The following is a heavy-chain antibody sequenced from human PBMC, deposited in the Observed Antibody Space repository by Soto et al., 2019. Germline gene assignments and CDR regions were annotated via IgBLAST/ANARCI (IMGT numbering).Heavy chain of an antibody. CDR1: GGSVSSGTYY. D-gene: IGHD1-7*01. J-gene: IGHJ6*02. V-gene: IGHV4-61*01. CDR2: IYYTGST. CDR3: ARWIKTGTTSYYYYGMDV. Sequence: SETLSLTCTVSGGSVSSGTYYWSWIRQPPGKGLEWIGYIYYTGSTKYNPSLKSRVTISVDTSKNQFSLKLSSVTAADTAVYYCARWIKTGTTSYYYYGMDVWGQGTTVTVSS.